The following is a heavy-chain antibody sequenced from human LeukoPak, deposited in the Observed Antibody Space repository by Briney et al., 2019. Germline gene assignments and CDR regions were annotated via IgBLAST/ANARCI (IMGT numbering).Heavy chain of an antibody. V-gene: IGHV3-23*01. Sequence: GGSLRLSCAASGFTFSSYAMSWVRQAPGKGLEWVSAISGSGGSTYYADSVKGRFTISRDNSKNTLYLQMNSLRAEDTAVYYCAKDLGRRDGYNYGVYFYYLGQGTLVTVSS. D-gene: IGHD5-24*01. J-gene: IGHJ4*02. CDR2: ISGSGGST. CDR1: GFTFSSYA. CDR3: AKDLGRRDGYNYGVYFYY.